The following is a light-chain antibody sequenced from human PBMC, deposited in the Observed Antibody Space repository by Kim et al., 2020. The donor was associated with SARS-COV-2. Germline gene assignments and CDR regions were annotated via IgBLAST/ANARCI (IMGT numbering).Light chain of an antibody. CDR1: QSVRSNY. V-gene: IGKV3-20*01. J-gene: IGKJ4*01. CDR2: DTS. Sequence: PGERATLSCRASQSVRSNYLAWYQQKPGQAPRLLIYDTSIRATGIPDRFSGSGSGTDFTLTISRLEPEDFAVYYCQQYGISPSTFGGGTKVE. CDR3: QQYGISPST.